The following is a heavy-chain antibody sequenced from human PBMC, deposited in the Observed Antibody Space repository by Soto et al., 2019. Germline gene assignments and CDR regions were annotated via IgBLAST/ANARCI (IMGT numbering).Heavy chain of an antibody. CDR2: MHYTGFT. D-gene: IGHD3-16*01. CDR1: DHG. V-gene: IGHV4-30-4*01. Sequence: DHGGSWIRKTKEKGLEWIGYMHYTGFTYYNPSLKSRVTISVDTSKNQFSLKLTSVTAADTAVYYCASRIMITFGGVMDRQVFDYWGQGTLVTVSS. J-gene: IGHJ4*02. CDR3: ASRIMITFGGVMDRQVFDY.